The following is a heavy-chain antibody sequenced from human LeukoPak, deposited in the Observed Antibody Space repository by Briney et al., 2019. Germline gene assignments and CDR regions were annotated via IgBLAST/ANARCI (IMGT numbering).Heavy chain of an antibody. CDR3: ARKIPSYCSSTSCYTYFDY. CDR1: GYTFTSYG. J-gene: IGHJ4*02. Sequence: ASVKVSCKASGYTFTSYGISWVRQAPGQGLEWMGWISAYNGNTNYAQKLQGRVTMTTDTSTSTAYMELRSLRSDDTAVYYCARKIPSYCSSTSCYTYFDYWGQGTLVTVSS. V-gene: IGHV1-18*01. D-gene: IGHD2-2*02. CDR2: ISAYNGNT.